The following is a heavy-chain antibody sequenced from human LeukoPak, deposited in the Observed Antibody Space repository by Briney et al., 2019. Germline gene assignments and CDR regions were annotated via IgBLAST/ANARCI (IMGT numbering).Heavy chain of an antibody. Sequence: SETLSLTCAVYGXSFSGYYWSWIRQPPGKGLEWIGEINHSGSTNYNPSLKSRVTISVDTSKNQFSLKLSSVTAADTAVYYCARDRRWLPHFDYWGQGTLVTVSS. CDR2: INHSGST. D-gene: IGHD5-18*01. J-gene: IGHJ4*02. CDR3: ARDRRWLPHFDY. CDR1: GXSFSGYY. V-gene: IGHV4-34*01.